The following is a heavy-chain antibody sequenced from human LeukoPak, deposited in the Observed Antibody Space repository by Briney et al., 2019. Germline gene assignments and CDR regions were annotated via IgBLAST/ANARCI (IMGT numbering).Heavy chain of an antibody. D-gene: IGHD6-19*01. Sequence: PSETLSLTCTVSGGSISSSSYYWGWIRQPPGKGLEWIGSIYYSGSTYYNPSLKSRVTISVDTSKNQFSLKLSSVTAADTAVYYCARGQSSGWFYYFDYWGQGTLVTVSS. CDR2: IYYSGST. J-gene: IGHJ4*02. V-gene: IGHV4-39*07. CDR1: GGSISSSSYY. CDR3: ARGQSSGWFYYFDY.